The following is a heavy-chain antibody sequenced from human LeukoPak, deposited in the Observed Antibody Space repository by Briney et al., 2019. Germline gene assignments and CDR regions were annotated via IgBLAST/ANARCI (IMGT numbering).Heavy chain of an antibody. D-gene: IGHD2-2*01. V-gene: IGHV2-5*01. CDR2: IYWNDDK. J-gene: IGHJ5*02. CDR1: GFSLSTSGVG. Sequence: SGPTLVNPTQTLTLTCTFSGFSLSTSGVGVGWIRQPPGKALEWLALIYWNDDKRYSPSLKSRLTITKDTSKNQVVLTMTNMDPVDTATYYCAHDRVPAAIGGNWFDPWGQGTLVTVSS. CDR3: AHDRVPAAIGGNWFDP.